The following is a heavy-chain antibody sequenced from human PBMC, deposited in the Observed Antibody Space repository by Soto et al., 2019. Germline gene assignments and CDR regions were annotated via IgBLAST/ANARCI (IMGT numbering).Heavy chain of an antibody. J-gene: IGHJ4*02. CDR3: AIGHGIFGVDIPSDY. CDR1: GFTFSSYA. D-gene: IGHD3-3*01. Sequence: EVQLLESGGGLVQPGGSLRLSCAASGFTFSSYAMSWVRQAPGKGLEWVSGISGSDGSTYHAASVKCRFTISRDNSRNTLYLQMNSLGAEDTAVYYCAIGHGIFGVDIPSDYWGQGTLVTVSS. CDR2: ISGSDGST. V-gene: IGHV3-23*01.